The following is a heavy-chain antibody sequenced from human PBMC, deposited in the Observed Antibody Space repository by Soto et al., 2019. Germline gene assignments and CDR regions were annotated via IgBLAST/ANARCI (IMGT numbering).Heavy chain of an antibody. CDR3: ARGKYYYDSSGKESNWFDP. J-gene: IGHJ5*02. D-gene: IGHD3-22*01. V-gene: IGHV4-31*03. CDR2: IYYSGGT. Sequence: QVQLQESGPGLVKPSQTLSLTCTVSGGSISSGGYYWSWIRQHPGKGLEWIGYIYYSGGTYYNPSLKSRVTISVDTSKNQFSLKLSSVTAADTAVYYCARGKYYYDSSGKESNWFDPWGQGTLVTVSS. CDR1: GGSISSGGYY.